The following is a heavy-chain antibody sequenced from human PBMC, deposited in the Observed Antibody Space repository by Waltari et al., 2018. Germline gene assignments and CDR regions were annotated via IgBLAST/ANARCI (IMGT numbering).Heavy chain of an antibody. CDR3: ARVSGCSSTSCRTPYFDY. CDR1: GYTFTSYA. Sequence: QVQLVQSGAEVKKPGASVKVSCKASGYTFTSYAMHWVRQAPGQRLEWMGWINAGNGNTKYSQKFQGRVTITRDTSASTAYMELSSLRSEDTAVYYCARVSGCSSTSCRTPYFDYWGQGTLVTVSS. J-gene: IGHJ4*02. D-gene: IGHD2-2*01. CDR2: INAGNGNT. V-gene: IGHV1-3*01.